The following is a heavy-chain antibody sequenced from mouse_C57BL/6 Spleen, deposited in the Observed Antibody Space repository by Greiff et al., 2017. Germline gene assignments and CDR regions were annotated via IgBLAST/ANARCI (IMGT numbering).Heavy chain of an antibody. CDR3: ARRAYSNYEDAMDY. CDR2: ISSGGSYT. V-gene: IGHV5-6*02. J-gene: IGHJ4*01. Sequence: EVMLVESGGDLVKPGGSLKLSCAASGFTFSSYGMSWVRQTPDKRLAWVATISSGGSYTYYPDSVKGRFTISRDNAKNTLYLQMSSLKSEDTAMXYCARRAYSNYEDAMDYWGQGTSVTVSS. CDR1: GFTFSSYG. D-gene: IGHD2-5*01.